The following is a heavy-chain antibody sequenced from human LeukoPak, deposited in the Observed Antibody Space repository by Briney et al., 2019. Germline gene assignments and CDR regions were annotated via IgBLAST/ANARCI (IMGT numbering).Heavy chain of an antibody. CDR3: ARSRGWGFAY. Sequence: SQTLSLTCAISGDSVSSNSADWSWIRQSPSRGLEWLGRTYYRSKWFNDYAVSVKSRVTISPDTSKNQFSLQLNSVTPEDTAVYYCARSRGWGFAYWGQGTLVTVSS. J-gene: IGHJ4*02. D-gene: IGHD6-19*01. CDR2: TYYRSKWFN. CDR1: GDSVSSNSAD. V-gene: IGHV6-1*01.